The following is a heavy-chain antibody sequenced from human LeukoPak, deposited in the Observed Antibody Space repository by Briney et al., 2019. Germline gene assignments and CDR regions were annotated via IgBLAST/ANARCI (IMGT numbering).Heavy chain of an antibody. CDR2: IYYSGGT. CDR3: ARHRRAYYDSSGYYEGSFDY. Sequence: SETLSLTCTVSGGSISSYYWSWIRQPPGKGLEWIGSIYYSGGTNYNPSLKSRVTISVDTSKNQFSLKLSSVTAADTAVYYCARHRRAYYDSSGYYEGSFDYWGQGTLVTVSS. V-gene: IGHV4-59*01. D-gene: IGHD3-22*01. CDR1: GGSISSYY. J-gene: IGHJ4*02.